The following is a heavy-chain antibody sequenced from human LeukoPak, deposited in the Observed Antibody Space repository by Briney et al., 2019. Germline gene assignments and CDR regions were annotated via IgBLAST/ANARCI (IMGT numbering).Heavy chain of an antibody. CDR1: GFTLSSYW. Sequence: GGSLRLSCAGPGFTLSSYWMSWVRQAPGKGLEWVANINQDGSEKYYLDSVKGRSTISRDTAKNSLYLQMNSLRAEDTAVYYCAGGQNYFDYWGQGTLVTVSS. CDR3: AGGQNYFDY. J-gene: IGHJ4*02. CDR2: INQDGSEK. V-gene: IGHV3-7*01.